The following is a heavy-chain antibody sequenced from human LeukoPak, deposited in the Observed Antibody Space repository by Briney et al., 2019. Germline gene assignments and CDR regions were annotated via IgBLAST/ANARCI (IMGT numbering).Heavy chain of an antibody. V-gene: IGHV3-23*01. CDR3: AKDLYSSSWNFDY. CDR2: ICGSGGST. D-gene: IGHD6-13*01. Sequence: GGSLSLYCAASGFTFSSSALSWLRQVPGKGLEWVSAICGSGGSTYYADSVKGRFTISRDNSKNTLYLHMNSLRAEDTAVYYCAKDLYSSSWNFDYWGQGTLVTVSS. CDR1: GFTFSSSA. J-gene: IGHJ4*02.